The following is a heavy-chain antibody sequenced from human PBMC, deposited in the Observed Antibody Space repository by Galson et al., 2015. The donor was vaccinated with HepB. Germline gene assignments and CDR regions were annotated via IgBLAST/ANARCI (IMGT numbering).Heavy chain of an antibody. CDR3: AKGRPERPPEHRGYDLPDY. D-gene: IGHD5-12*01. Sequence: LRLSCAASGFTFSSYAMNWVRQAPGKGLEWVSGIGVNDGSIYYANSVKGRFTISRDNSKNTLYLQVNGLRVEDTAIYYCAKGRPERPPEHRGYDLPDYWGQGPRVTV. CDR2: IGVNDGSI. J-gene: IGHJ4*02. V-gene: IGHV3-23*01. CDR1: GFTFSSYA.